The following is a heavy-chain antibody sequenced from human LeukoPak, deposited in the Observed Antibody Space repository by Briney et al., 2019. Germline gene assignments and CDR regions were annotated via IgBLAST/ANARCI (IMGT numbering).Heavy chain of an antibody. J-gene: IGHJ6*04. D-gene: IGHD6-19*01. CDR1: GFTFSSYE. Sequence: GGSLRLSCAASGFTFSSYEMNWVRQAPGKGLEWVSYISSSGSTIYYADSVEGRFTISRDNAKNSLYLQMNSLRAEDTAVYYCARLVGMYYYYGMDVWGKGTTVTVSS. CDR3: ARLVGMYYYYGMDV. CDR2: ISSSGSTI. V-gene: IGHV3-48*03.